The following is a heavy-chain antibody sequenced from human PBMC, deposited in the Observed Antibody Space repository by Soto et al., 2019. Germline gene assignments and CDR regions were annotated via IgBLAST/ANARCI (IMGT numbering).Heavy chain of an antibody. Sequence: SLRLSCAASGFTFSSYGMHWVRQAPGKGLEWVAVISYDGSNKYYADSVKGRFTISRDNSKNTLYLQMNSLRAEDTAVYYCAKIQYGSGSYYSYNWFDPWGQGTLVTVSS. V-gene: IGHV3-30*18. CDR1: GFTFSSYG. J-gene: IGHJ5*02. CDR3: AKIQYGSGSYYSYNWFDP. CDR2: ISYDGSNK. D-gene: IGHD3-10*01.